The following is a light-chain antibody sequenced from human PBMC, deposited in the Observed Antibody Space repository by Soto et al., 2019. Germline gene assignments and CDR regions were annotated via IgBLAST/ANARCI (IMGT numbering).Light chain of an antibody. V-gene: IGKV3-15*01. J-gene: IGKJ4*01. CDR1: QSVRNN. CDR2: GAS. CDR3: QQYKNWPPVT. Sequence: EIVMTQSPATLSVSPGERATLSCRASQSVRNNLAWYQQKPGQAPRVLIYGASTRATGIPDRFSGSGSGTEFTLTISSLQSEDFEVYYCQQYKNWPPVTFGGGTKVDIK.